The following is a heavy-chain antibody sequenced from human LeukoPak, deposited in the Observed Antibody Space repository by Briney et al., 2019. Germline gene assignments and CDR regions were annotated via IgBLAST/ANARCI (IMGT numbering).Heavy chain of an antibody. V-gene: IGHV1-18*01. D-gene: IGHD1-7*01. Sequence: GASVKVSCKASGYTFTSYGISWVRQAPGQGLEWMGWISAYNGNTNYAQKLQGRVTMTRDTSISTAYMELSRLRSDDTAVYYCARAPRNWNYDYWGQGTLVTVSS. J-gene: IGHJ4*02. CDR3: ARAPRNWNYDY. CDR2: ISAYNGNT. CDR1: GYTFTSYG.